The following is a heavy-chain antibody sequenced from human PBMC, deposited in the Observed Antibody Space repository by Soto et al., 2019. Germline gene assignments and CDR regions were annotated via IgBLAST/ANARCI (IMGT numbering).Heavy chain of an antibody. D-gene: IGHD6-19*01. V-gene: IGHV4-4*02. CDR3: ARSAGWYAIHA. J-gene: IGHJ5*02. CDR1: GGSFRREA. CDR2: VFHTGTA. Sequence: QVQLVQSGAEVKKPGSSVKVSCKASGGSFRREAINWVRQAPGKGLEWIGEVFHTGTASYNPSLRSRVTISMDKSINQFSLDLSSVTAADTAVYYCARSAGWYAIHAWGPGTLVIVSS.